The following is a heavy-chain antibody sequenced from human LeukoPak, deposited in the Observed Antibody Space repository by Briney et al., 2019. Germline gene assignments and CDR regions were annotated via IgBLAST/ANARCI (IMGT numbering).Heavy chain of an antibody. D-gene: IGHD1-26*01. CDR3: ARETRLHSGSYSNDAFDI. Sequence: SQTLSLTCTVSGGSISSGVYYWSWIRQHPGKGLEWIGYIYYSGSTYYNPSLESRVTISLDTSKNQFSLRLSSVTAADTAVYYCARETRLHSGSYSNDAFDIWGQGTMVTVSS. J-gene: IGHJ3*02. CDR1: GGSISSGVYY. V-gene: IGHV4-31*03. CDR2: IYYSGST.